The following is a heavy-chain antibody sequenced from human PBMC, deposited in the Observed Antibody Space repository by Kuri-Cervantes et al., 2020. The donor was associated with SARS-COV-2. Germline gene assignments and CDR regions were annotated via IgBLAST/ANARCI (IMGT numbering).Heavy chain of an antibody. J-gene: IGHJ4*02. V-gene: IGHV3-74*01. D-gene: IGHD1-1*01. CDR3: GSDGDHWNFDY. Sequence: GASLKTSCAASGLPFSGHWIHWVRQAPGQGLVWVSRIPPDGSYTNNADSVKGRFTLSRDNAKNMLFLQMNSLRAEDTAVYYCGSDGDHWNFDYWGQGALVTVSS. CDR1: GLPFSGHW. CDR2: IPPDGSYT.